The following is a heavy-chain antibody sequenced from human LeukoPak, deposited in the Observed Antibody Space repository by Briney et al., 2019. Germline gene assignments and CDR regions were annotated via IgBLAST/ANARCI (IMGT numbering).Heavy chain of an antibody. Sequence: ASVKVSCKASGYTFTSNGISWVRQAPGQGLEWMGWISAYNGNTNYAQKLQGRVTMTTDTSTSTAYMELRSLRSDDTAVYYCARNYDILTDQNWFDPWGQGTLVTVSS. CDR1: GYTFTSNG. D-gene: IGHD3-9*01. CDR3: ARNYDILTDQNWFDP. V-gene: IGHV1-18*01. CDR2: ISAYNGNT. J-gene: IGHJ5*02.